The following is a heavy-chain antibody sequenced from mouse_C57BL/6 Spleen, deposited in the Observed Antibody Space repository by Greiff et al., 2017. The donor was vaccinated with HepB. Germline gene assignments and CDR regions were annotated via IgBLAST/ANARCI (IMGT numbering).Heavy chain of an antibody. J-gene: IGHJ2*01. CDR3: AGSYYGTPYYFDY. CDR1: GYAFSSSW. D-gene: IGHD1-1*01. V-gene: IGHV1-82*01. Sequence: QVQLKQSGPELVKPGASVKISCKASGYAFSSSWMNWVKQRPGKGLEWIGRIYPGDGDTNYNGKFKGKATLTADKSSSTAYMQLSSLTSEDSSVYFCAGSYYGTPYYFDYWGQGTTLTVSS. CDR2: IYPGDGDT.